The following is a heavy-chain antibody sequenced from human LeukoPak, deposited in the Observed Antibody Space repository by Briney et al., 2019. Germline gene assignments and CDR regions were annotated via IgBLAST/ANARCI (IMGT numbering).Heavy chain of an antibody. CDR3: ARLYSSSYFDY. CDR1: GGLFTDHY. J-gene: IGHJ4*02. D-gene: IGHD6-6*01. Sequence: SETLSLTCAVYGGLFTDHYWSWIRQPPGKGLEWIGEIYHSGNTNYNPSLKSRVTTSVDASNNQFSLKLTSVTAADTAVYYCARLYSSSYFDYWGQGTLVTVSS. V-gene: IGHV4-34*01. CDR2: IYHSGNT.